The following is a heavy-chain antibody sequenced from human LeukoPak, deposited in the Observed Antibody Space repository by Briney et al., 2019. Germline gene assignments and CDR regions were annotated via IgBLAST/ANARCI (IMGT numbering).Heavy chain of an antibody. Sequence: ASVKVSCKASGYTFTSYGISWVRQAPGQGLEWMGWISAYNGNTNYAQKLQGRVTMTTDTSTSTGYMELRSLRSDDTAVYYCARKPAHPFANWFDPWGQGTLVTVSS. J-gene: IGHJ5*02. V-gene: IGHV1-18*01. D-gene: IGHD2-15*01. CDR2: ISAYNGNT. CDR1: GYTFTSYG. CDR3: ARKPAHPFANWFDP.